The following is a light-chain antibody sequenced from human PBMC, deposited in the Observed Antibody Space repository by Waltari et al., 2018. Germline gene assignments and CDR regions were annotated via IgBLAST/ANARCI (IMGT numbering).Light chain of an antibody. CDR1: CSTIRRTS. J-gene: IGLJ1*01. V-gene: IGLV1-47*01. CDR3: AAWDDSLSGRF. Sequence: SLLTHPDSPSRNPWQRLLLSLSGPCSTIRRTSLSWYQQVPGTAPKLLIYRNNQRPSGVPDRFSGSKSGTSASLAISGLRSEDEADYYCAAWDDSLSGRFFGSGTKVTVL. CDR2: RNN.